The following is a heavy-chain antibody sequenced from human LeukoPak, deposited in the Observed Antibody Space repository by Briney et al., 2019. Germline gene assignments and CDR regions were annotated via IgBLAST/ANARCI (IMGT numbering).Heavy chain of an antibody. CDR3: ARGSFSDSQGNWFDP. CDR2: INPNSGGT. J-gene: IGHJ5*02. D-gene: IGHD2-21*02. V-gene: IGHV1-2*02. CDR1: GYTFTGYY. Sequence: ASVKVSCKASGYTFTGYYMHWVRQAPGQGLEWMGWINPNSGGTNYAQKFQGRVTMTRNTSISTAYMELSSLRSEDTAVYYCARGSFSDSQGNWFDPWGQGTLVTVSS.